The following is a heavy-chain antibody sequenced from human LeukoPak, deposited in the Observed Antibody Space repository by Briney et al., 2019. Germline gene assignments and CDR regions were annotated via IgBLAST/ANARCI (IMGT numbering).Heavy chain of an antibody. CDR3: ARDLAYCGGDCYAQTYYYYGMDA. CDR2: ISYDGSNK. Sequence: PGGSLRLSCAASGFTFSSYAMHWVRQAPGKGLEWVAVISYDGSNKYYADSVKGRFTISRDNSKNTLYLQMNSLRAEDTAVYYCARDLAYCGGDCYAQTYYYYGMDAWGQGTTVTVSS. D-gene: IGHD2-21*02. CDR1: GFTFSSYA. V-gene: IGHV3-30-3*01. J-gene: IGHJ6*02.